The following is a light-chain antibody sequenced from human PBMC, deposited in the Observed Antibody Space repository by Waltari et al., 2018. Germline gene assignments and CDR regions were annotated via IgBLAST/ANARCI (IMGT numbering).Light chain of an antibody. CDR3: SSYTSSNTWV. CDR1: SSDFVSYNY. J-gene: IGLJ3*02. V-gene: IGLV2-14*01. CDR2: DVS. Sequence: QSALTQPASVSGSPGQSFTISCTRSSSDFVSYNYVSWYQQHPDKAPKLIIYDVSERPSGVSNRFSASKSGDTASLTISGLQAEDEADYYCSSYTSSNTWVFGGGTKVTVL.